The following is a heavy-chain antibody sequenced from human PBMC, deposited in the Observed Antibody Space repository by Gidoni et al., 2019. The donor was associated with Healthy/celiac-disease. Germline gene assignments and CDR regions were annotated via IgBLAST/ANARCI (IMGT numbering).Heavy chain of an antibody. CDR3: AKATLDCSSTSCYTSDYYYYGMDV. Sequence: EVQLLESGGGLVQPGGSLRLSCAASGFTFSSYAMSWVRQAPGKGLEWVSAISGSGGSTYYADSVKGRFTISRDNSKNTLYLQMNSLRAEDTAVYYCAKATLDCSSTSCYTSDYYYYGMDVWGQGTTVTVSS. D-gene: IGHD2-2*02. J-gene: IGHJ6*02. CDR1: GFTFSSYA. CDR2: ISGSGGST. V-gene: IGHV3-23*01.